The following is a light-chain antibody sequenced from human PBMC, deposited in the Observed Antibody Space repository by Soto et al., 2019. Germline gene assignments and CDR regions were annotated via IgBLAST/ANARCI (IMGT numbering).Light chain of an antibody. V-gene: IGKV3D-20*02. Sequence: EIVLTQSPGTLSLSPGERATLPCRASQSVSSSYLAWYQQKPGQAPRLLIYDASNRATGIPARFSGSGSGTDFTLTISRLEPEDFAVYYCLQRSDWRTFGRGTKGDIK. CDR3: LQRSDWRT. J-gene: IGKJ4*02. CDR1: QSVSSSY. CDR2: DAS.